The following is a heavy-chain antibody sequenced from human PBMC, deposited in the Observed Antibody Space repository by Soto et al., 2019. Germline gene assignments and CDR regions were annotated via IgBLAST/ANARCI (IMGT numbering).Heavy chain of an antibody. Sequence: EVQLVESGGGLVQPGGSLKLSCAASGFTFSGSAMHWVRQASGKGLEWVGRIRNKANSHATAYAASVKGRFTISRDESKNTAYLQMNSLKTEDTAVYYCATRLTPPYGMDVWGQGTTVTVSS. CDR3: ATRLTPPYGMDV. V-gene: IGHV3-73*02. CDR1: GFTFSGSA. CDR2: IRNKANSHAT. D-gene: IGHD3-16*01. J-gene: IGHJ6*02.